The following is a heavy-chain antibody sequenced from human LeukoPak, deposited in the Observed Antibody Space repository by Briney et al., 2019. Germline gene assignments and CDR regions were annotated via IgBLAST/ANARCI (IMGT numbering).Heavy chain of an antibody. CDR2: ISSSGTYI. V-gene: IGHV3-21*01. J-gene: IGHJ4*02. CDR3: ARGTAGDY. CDR1: GFTFSSYS. Sequence: GGSLRLSCAASGFTFSSYSMNWVRQAPGKGLEWVSSISSSGTYIYYADSVKGRFTISRDNAKNSLYLQMNSLRAEDTAVYHCARGTAGDYWGQGTLVTVSS.